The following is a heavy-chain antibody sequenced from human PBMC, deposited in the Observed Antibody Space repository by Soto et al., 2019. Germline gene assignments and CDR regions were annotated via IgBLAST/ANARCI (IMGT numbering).Heavy chain of an antibody. V-gene: IGHV3-9*01. Sequence: GGSLRLSCAASGFTFDDYAMHWVRQATGKGLEWVSGISWNSGSIGYADSVKGRFTISRDNAKNSLYLQMNSLRAEDTALYYCAKDSDIFAGYRCFDYWGQGTLVTVSS. CDR2: ISWNSGSI. J-gene: IGHJ4*02. CDR3: AKDSDIFAGYRCFDY. D-gene: IGHD3-16*02. CDR1: GFTFDDYA.